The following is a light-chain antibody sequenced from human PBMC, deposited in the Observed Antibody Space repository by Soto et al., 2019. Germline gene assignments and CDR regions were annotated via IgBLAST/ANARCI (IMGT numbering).Light chain of an antibody. Sequence: AIQMTHSPSSLSASVGDRVTISCRPSQGIRNPLVWDQQKPGKPPQVLIYGASNLQSGVPPTFSGSGSGTDFTLAISSLQPEDSATYYCLQDINYPWTFGQGTKVDIK. V-gene: IGKV1-6*01. CDR2: GAS. J-gene: IGKJ1*01. CDR3: LQDINYPWT. CDR1: QGIRNP.